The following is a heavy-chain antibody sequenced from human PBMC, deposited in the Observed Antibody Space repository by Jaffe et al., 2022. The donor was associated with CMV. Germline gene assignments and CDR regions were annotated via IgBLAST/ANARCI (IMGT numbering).Heavy chain of an antibody. J-gene: IGHJ4*02. CDR2: IYYSGST. Sequence: QLQLQESGPGLVKPSETLSLTCTVSGGSISSSSYYWGWIRQPPGKGLEWIGSIYYSGSTYYNPSLKSRVTISVDTSKNQFSLKLSSVTAADTAVYYCARTADGDWAGYYFDYWGQGTLVTVSS. CDR1: GGSISSSSYY. D-gene: IGHD4-17*01. V-gene: IGHV4-39*01. CDR3: ARTADGDWAGYYFDY.